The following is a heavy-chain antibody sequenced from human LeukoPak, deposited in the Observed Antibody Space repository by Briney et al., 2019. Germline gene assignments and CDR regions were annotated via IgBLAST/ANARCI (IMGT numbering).Heavy chain of an antibody. V-gene: IGHV3-66*01. CDR1: GFTLGNND. D-gene: IGHD5-24*01. CDR3: ACPLSLMTAINGWYFDV. J-gene: IGHJ2*01. Sequence: GGSLSLSCPASGFTLGNNDMNWVRQAPGKGLEWVSVVYSGGSTYYPDSVKVKFTTSRDYSKNNLYLQMNVLRAAGTAVHYCACPLSLMTAINGWYFDVWGRGTLVSVCS. CDR2: VYSGGST.